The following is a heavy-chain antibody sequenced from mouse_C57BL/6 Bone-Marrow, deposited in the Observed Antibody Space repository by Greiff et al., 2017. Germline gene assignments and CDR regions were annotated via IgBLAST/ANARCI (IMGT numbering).Heavy chain of an antibody. CDR1: GYTFTSYW. J-gene: IGHJ3*01. V-gene: IGHV1-52*01. CDR2: IDPSDSET. CDR3: ASILRFWWFAG. D-gene: IGHD1-1*01. Sequence: QVQLQQPGAELVRPGSSVKLSCKASGYTFTSYWMHWVKQRPIQGLEWIGNIDPSDSETHYNQKFKDKATLTVDKSSSTAYMQLSSLTSEDSAVYYCASILRFWWFAGWGKGTMVTVSA.